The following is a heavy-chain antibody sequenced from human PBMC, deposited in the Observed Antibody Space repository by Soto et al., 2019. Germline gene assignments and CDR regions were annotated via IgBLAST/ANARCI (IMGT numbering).Heavy chain of an antibody. CDR2: ISAYNGNT. Sequence: ASVKVSCKASGYTFTSYGISWLLQAPGQGLEWMGWISAYNGNTNYAQKLQGRVTMTTDTSTSTAYMELRSLRSDDTAVYYCARSYRGNYFDYWGQGTLVTVSS. D-gene: IGHD3-16*02. J-gene: IGHJ4*02. CDR1: GYTFTSYG. V-gene: IGHV1-18*01. CDR3: ARSYRGNYFDY.